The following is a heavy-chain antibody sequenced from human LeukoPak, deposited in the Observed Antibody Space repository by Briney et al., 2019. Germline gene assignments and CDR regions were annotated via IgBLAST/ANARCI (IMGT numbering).Heavy chain of an antibody. CDR3: ATLVGYGSFFDY. CDR1: GYSXTRYW. J-gene: IGHJ4*02. V-gene: IGHV5-51*01. D-gene: IGHD3-10*01. Sequence: GEALKISCKGSGYSXTRYWIGGVRHVPGKGLECMGIIYPGDSDTRYRPSFQGQVTISADKSISTAYLQWSSLKASDTAMYYCATLVGYGSFFDYWGQGTLVTVSS. CDR2: IYPGDSDT.